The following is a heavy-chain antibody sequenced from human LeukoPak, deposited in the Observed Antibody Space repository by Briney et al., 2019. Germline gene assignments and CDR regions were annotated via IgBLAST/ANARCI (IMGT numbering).Heavy chain of an antibody. CDR1: GFPFSNHP. D-gene: IGHD1-26*01. V-gene: IGHV3-13*01. J-gene: IGHJ4*02. Sequence: GGSLRLSCAASGFPFSNHPMNWVPQPPGKGLEWVSAVGIAADTFYPGSVKGRFTISRENAKNSLYLQMNSLRVEDTAVYYCVRQKKSHGNFDYWGQGTLVTVSS. CDR2: VGIAADT. CDR3: VRQKKSHGNFDY.